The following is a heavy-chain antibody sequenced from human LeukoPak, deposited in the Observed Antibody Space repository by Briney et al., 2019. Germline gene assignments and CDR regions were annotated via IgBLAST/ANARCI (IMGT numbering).Heavy chain of an antibody. CDR1: GGSISSYY. CDR2: IYPSGST. V-gene: IGHV4-4*07. D-gene: IGHD3-10*01. J-gene: IGHJ4*02. Sequence: SETLSLTCTVSGGSISSYYWSWIRQPAGKGLEWIGRIYPSGSTNYNPSLKSRVTMSVDTSKNYFSLKLSSVTAADTAVYYCAREYYGSGSYSLDYWGQGTLVTVSS. CDR3: AREYYGSGSYSLDY.